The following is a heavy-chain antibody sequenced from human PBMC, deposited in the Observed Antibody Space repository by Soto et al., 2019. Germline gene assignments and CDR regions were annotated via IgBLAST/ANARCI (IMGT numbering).Heavy chain of an antibody. V-gene: IGHV3-7*01. CDR3: ARDLFDY. J-gene: IGHJ4*02. CDR1: GFTFSNYW. Sequence: PGGSLRLSCAASGFTFSNYWMNWVRQAPGKGLEWVANINEDGSEKYYVDSAKGRFTISRDNAKNSLYLQMSSLRAADTAVYYCARDLFDYWGQGTLVTVSS. CDR2: INEDGSEK.